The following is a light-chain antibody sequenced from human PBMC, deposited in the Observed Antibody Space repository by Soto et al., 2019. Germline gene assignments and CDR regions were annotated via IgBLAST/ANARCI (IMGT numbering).Light chain of an antibody. J-gene: IGKJ4*01. CDR2: DAS. CDR3: LQRSDWPST. V-gene: IGKV3-11*01. CDR1: QSVSSY. Sequence: EIVLTQSPATLSLSPGERATLSCRASQSVSSYLAGYQQRPGQAPRLLIYDASNRATGNPARFSGSGSGTDLTLTISSLEPDDFAVYYCLQRSDWPSTFGGGTKVQIK.